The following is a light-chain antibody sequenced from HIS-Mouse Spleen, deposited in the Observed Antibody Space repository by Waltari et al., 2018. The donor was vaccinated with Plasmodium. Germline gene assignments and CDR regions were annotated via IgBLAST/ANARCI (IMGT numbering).Light chain of an antibody. CDR3: YSTDSSGNHRV. CDR2: EES. J-gene: IGLJ3*02. Sequence: SYELTQPPSVSVSPGQTARIPCSGDALPKKYAYWYQQKSGQAPVLVIYEESKRPSGSPWRLAGSRSGRMATLTISGAQVEDEADYYCYSTDSSGNHRVFGGGTKLTVL. V-gene: IGLV3-10*01. CDR1: ALPKKY.